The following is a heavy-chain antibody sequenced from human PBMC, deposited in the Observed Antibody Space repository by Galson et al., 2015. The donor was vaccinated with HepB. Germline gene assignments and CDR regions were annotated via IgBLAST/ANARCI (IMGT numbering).Heavy chain of an antibody. CDR2: LYHDESNS. CDR1: GSTFSNHA. J-gene: IGHJ3*01. Sequence: SLRLSCAASGSTFSNHAMHWVRQAPGKGLDWVALLYHDESNSYYTDSVKDRFTISRDNSKNTLYLQMNGLRAEDTAIYYCARGPPRSLDINGAYDVWGQGTLVIVSS. V-gene: IGHV3-30*04. D-gene: IGHD3-3*01. CDR3: ARGPPRSLDINGAYDV.